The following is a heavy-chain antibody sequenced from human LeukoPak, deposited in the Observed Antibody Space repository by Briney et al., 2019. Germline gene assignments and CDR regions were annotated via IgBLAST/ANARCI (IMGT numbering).Heavy chain of an antibody. Sequence: GGPLRLSCAASGFTFSSYAMSWVRQAPGKGLEWVSAISGSGGSTYYADSVKGRFTISRDNSKNTLYLQMNSLRAEDTAVYYCANSGWSSVGWFDPWGQGTLVTVSS. D-gene: IGHD6-19*01. J-gene: IGHJ5*02. CDR3: ANSGWSSVGWFDP. CDR1: GFTFSSYA. V-gene: IGHV3-23*01. CDR2: ISGSGGST.